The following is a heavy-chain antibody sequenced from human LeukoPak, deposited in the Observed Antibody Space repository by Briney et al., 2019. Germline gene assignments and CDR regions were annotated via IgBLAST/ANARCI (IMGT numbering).Heavy chain of an antibody. CDR1: GFTFSVHW. Sequence: GGPLRLSCAASGFTFSVHWMSWVRQATGKGLEWVASVKQDGSDKYYVDSVKGRFTISRDNAKNSLYVQMNSLRAEDTAVYYCARARGSGRSWYFDRWGRGTVVTVSS. D-gene: IGHD3-3*01. J-gene: IGHJ2*01. V-gene: IGHV3-7*04. CDR3: ARARGSGRSWYFDR. CDR2: VKQDGSDK.